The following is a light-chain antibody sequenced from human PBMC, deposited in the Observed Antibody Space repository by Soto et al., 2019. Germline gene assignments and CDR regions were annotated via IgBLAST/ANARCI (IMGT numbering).Light chain of an antibody. V-gene: IGLV2-8*01. Sequence: QSALTQPPSASGSPGQSVAISCTGTSSDIGGYNYVSWYQQPSGKAPHLIIYEDTSPPSGVPDRFSDSKSGSTAALTGSGLEAEDEDDYYCCSYAGNKVVFGGGTQLTVL. CDR1: SSDIGGYNY. CDR2: EDT. CDR3: CSYAGNKVV. J-gene: IGLJ2*01.